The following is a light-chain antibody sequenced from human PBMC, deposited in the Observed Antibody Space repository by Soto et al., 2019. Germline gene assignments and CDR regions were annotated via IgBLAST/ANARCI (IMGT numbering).Light chain of an antibody. J-gene: IGLJ1*01. Sequence: PGQSVTISCTGTSGDVGTYNYVSWYQQHPGKAPKLMIYEVSERPSGDPDHYSGYKSGNTASLTVFGLLAEDEADYYCASYAGSNNLNEFGNG. V-gene: IGLV2-8*01. CDR1: SGDVGTYNY. CDR2: EVS. CDR3: ASYAGSNNLNE.